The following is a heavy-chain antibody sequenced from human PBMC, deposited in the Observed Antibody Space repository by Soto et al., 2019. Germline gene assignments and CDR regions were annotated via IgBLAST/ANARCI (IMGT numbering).Heavy chain of an antibody. CDR1: GGSMSYYY. D-gene: IGHD2-21*02. Sequence: TCTVSGGSMSYYYWSWIWQPPGKGLEWIGYIYYSGSTNYNPSLKSRVTISIDTSKNQFSLKLISVTAADTAVYYCARVGEDRIVTGNWYFDLWSRGSLVTVSS. CDR3: ARVGEDRIVTGNWYFDL. CDR2: IYYSGST. V-gene: IGHV4-59*01. J-gene: IGHJ2*01.